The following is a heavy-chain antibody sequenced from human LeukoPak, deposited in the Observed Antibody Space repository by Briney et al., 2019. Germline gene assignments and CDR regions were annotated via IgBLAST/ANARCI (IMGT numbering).Heavy chain of an antibody. CDR1: GGSISSYY. V-gene: IGHV4-59*01. D-gene: IGHD3-16*02. J-gene: IGHJ4*02. CDR2: IYYSGST. Sequence: PSETLSLTCTVSGGSISSYYWSWIRQPPGKGLEWIEYIYYSGSTNYNPSLKSRVTISVDTSKNQFSLKLSSVTAADTAVYYCAGALRLGELSSKAVDYWGQGTLVTVSS. CDR3: AGALRLGELSSKAVDY.